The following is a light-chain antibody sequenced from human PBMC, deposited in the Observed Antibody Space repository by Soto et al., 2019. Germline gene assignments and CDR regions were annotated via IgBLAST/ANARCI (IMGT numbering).Light chain of an antibody. J-gene: IGLJ1*01. CDR3: QSYDSSLSVLYV. CDR2: GNS. Sequence: QSVLTQPPSVSGAPGQRVTISCTGSSSNIGAGYDVHWYQQLPGTAPKLLIYGNSNRPSVVPDRFSGSKSGTSASLAITGLQAEDEADYYCQSYDSSLSVLYVFGTGTKVTVL. CDR1: SSNIGAGYD. V-gene: IGLV1-40*01.